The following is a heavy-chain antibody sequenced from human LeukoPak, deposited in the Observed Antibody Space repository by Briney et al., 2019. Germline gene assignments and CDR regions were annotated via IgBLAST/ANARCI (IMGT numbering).Heavy chain of an antibody. CDR3: TRHIWPGNSDALDI. CDR1: GGSISSSSYY. J-gene: IGHJ3*02. Sequence: PSETLSLTCTVSGGSISSSSYYWGRIRQPPGKGLEWIGSIYYSGSTYYTPSLKSRVTISVDTSKNQFSLKLSSVTAADTAVYYSTRHIWPGNSDALDIWDQGTMVTVSS. V-gene: IGHV4-39*01. CDR2: IYYSGST. D-gene: IGHD4-23*01.